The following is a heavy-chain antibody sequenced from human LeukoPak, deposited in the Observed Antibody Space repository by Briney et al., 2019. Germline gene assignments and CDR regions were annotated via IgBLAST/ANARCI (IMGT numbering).Heavy chain of an antibody. CDR3: AKWSGCGGDCYLDY. D-gene: IGHD2-21*02. Sequence: GGSLRLSCAASGFTFSSYAMHWVRQAPGKGLEWVAVISYDGSNKYYADSVKGRFTISRDNSKNTLYLQMNSLRAEDTAVYYCAKWSGCGGDCYLDYWGQGTLVTVSS. CDR1: GFTFSSYA. V-gene: IGHV3-30*04. CDR2: ISYDGSNK. J-gene: IGHJ4*02.